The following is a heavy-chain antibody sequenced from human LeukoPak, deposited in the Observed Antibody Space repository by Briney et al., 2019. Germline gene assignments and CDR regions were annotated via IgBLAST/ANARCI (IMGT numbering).Heavy chain of an antibody. J-gene: IGHJ3*02. Sequence: GGSLRLSCAASGFTFSSYAMSWVRQAPGKGPEWVSAISGSGGSTYYADSVKGRFTISRDNSKNTLYLQMNSLRAEDTAVYYCAKDTVLRYFDWLEAGAFDIWGQGTMVTVSS. CDR3: AKDTVLRYFDWLEAGAFDI. CDR2: ISGSGGST. CDR1: GFTFSSYA. D-gene: IGHD3-9*01. V-gene: IGHV3-23*01.